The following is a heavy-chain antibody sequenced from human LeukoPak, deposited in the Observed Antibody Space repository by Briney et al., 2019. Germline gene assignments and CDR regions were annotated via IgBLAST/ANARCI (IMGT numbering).Heavy chain of an antibody. J-gene: IGHJ4*02. V-gene: IGHV1-3*03. CDR3: ARGSLLWFGELLGYFDY. Sequence: ASVKVSCKASGYTFTSYAMHWVRQAPGQTLEWIGWINAGNGNTKYSQELQGRVTITRDTSASTAYMELSSLRSEDMAVYYCARGSLLWFGELLGYFDYWGQGTLVTVSS. D-gene: IGHD3-10*01. CDR1: GYTFTSYA. CDR2: INAGNGNT.